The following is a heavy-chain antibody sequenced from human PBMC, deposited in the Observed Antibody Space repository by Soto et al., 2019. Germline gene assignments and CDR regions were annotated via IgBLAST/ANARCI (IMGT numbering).Heavy chain of an antibody. J-gene: IGHJ4*02. Sequence: PGGSLRLSCAASGFTFSSYGMHWVRQAPGKGLEWVAVIWYDGSNKYHADSVKGRFTISRDNSKNTLYLQMNSLRAEDTAVYYCAKGKVATIYYFDYWGQGTLVTVSS. CDR2: IWYDGSNK. V-gene: IGHV3-33*06. D-gene: IGHD5-12*01. CDR1: GFTFSSYG. CDR3: AKGKVATIYYFDY.